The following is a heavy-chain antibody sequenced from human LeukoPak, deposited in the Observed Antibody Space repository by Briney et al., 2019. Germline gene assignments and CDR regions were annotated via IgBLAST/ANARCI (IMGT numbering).Heavy chain of an antibody. CDR3: ARGHSPVTTKVSYFQH. CDR2: IYYSGNT. D-gene: IGHD4-17*01. Sequence: PSETLSLTCTVSGGSISSSSYYWGWIRQPPGKGLEWIGSIYYSGNTYFNPSLKSRVTILVDTSKNQFSLKLSSVTAADTAVYYCARGHSPVTTKVSYFQHWGQGTLVTVSS. CDR1: GGSISSSSYY. V-gene: IGHV4-39*07. J-gene: IGHJ1*01.